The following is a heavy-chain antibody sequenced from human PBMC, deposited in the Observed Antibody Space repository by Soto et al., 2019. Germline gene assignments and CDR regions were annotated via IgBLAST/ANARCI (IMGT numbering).Heavy chain of an antibody. CDR1: GGSFSSYY. J-gene: IGHJ6*02. Sequence: PSETLSLTCAVYGGSFSSYYWSWIRQPPGKGLEWIGEINHSGSTNYNSSLKSRVTISVATAKTQFSLKLSSVTAADTAVYYCARNPSDYDLWTLDVWGQGTTVTVS. V-gene: IGHV4-34*01. D-gene: IGHD3-3*01. CDR2: INHSGST. CDR3: ARNPSDYDLWTLDV.